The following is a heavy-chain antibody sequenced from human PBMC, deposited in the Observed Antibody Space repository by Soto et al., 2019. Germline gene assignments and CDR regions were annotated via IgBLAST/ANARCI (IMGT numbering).Heavy chain of an antibody. D-gene: IGHD6-13*01. CDR1: GGTFSSYA. CDR3: ARDDASIAAYSYYYGMDV. Sequence: ASVKVSCKASGGTFSSYAISWVRQAPGQGLEWMGRIIPILGIANYAQKFQGRVTITADKSTSKAYMELSSLRSEDTAVYSCARDDASIAAYSYYYGMDVWGQGTTVTVSS. V-gene: IGHV1-69*04. CDR2: IIPILGIA. J-gene: IGHJ6*02.